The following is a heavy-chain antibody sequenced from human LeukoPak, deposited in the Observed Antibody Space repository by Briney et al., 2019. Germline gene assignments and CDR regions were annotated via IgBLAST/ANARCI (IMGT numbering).Heavy chain of an antibody. CDR3: AKDFGVRYFDWLLSVGDQVSYYFDY. CDR1: GFTFSSYG. J-gene: IGHJ4*02. V-gene: IGHV3-23*01. Sequence: GGSLRLSCAASGFTFSSYGMSWVRQAPGKGLEWVSAISGSGGSTYYADSVKGRFTISRDNSKNTLYLQMNSLRAEDTAVYYCAKDFGVRYFDWLLSVGDQVSYYFDYWGQGTLVTVSS. CDR2: ISGSGGST. D-gene: IGHD3-9*01.